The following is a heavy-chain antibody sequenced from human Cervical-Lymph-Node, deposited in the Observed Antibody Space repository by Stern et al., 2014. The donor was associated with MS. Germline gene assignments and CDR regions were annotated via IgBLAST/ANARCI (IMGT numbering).Heavy chain of an antibody. V-gene: IGHV4-59*01. J-gene: IGHJ4*02. CDR3: ARIYGGNLFDY. Sequence: QVQLQESGPGLVKPSETLSLTCTVSGGSISSYYWSWIRQPPGKGLEWIGYIYYSGSTNYNPSLKSRVTISVDTSKNQFSLKLSSVTAADTAVYYCARIYGGNLFDYWGQGTLVTVSS. CDR1: GGSISSYY. CDR2: IYYSGST. D-gene: IGHD4-23*01.